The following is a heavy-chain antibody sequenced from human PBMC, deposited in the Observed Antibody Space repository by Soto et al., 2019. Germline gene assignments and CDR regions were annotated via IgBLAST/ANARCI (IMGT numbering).Heavy chain of an antibody. V-gene: IGHV1-3*01. CDR1: RYSFTSYS. CDR3: ARDSKWDDTSVGMDV. Sequence: ASVKGSSKASRYSFTSYSIYLVRHAPRQSLEWLGWTNAGNGDTKYSQKFQGRVTITRDTSASTAYMELSSLRPEDTSVYYCARDSKWDDTSVGMDVSGQGTTVTVSS. D-gene: IGHD3-22*01. J-gene: IGHJ6*02. CDR2: TNAGNGDT.